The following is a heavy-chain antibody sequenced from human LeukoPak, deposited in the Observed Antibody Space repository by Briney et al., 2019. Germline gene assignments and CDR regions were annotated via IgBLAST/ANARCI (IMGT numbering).Heavy chain of an antibody. J-gene: IGHJ4*02. CDR1: GYTFTSYG. CDR2: MNPNSGNT. D-gene: IGHD3-9*01. CDR3: ARALSPTLSDWLLEGYDY. V-gene: IGHV1-8*03. Sequence: ASVKVSCKASGYTFTSYGISWVRQAPGQGLEWMGWMNPNSGNTGYAQKFQGRVTITRNTSISTAYMELSSLRSEDTAVYYCARALSPTLSDWLLEGYDYWGQGTLVTVSS.